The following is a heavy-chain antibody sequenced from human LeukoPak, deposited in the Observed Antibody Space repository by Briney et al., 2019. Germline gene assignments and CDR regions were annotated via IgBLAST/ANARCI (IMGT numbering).Heavy chain of an antibody. Sequence: SETLSLTCTVSGDSVSSSSYYWDWIRQPPGKGLEWIGSISSDGNTHYNTSLKSRVTMSVDTSKNQFSLKLTSVTAADTAVYYCVRVNSGSHWYFDLWGRGTLVTVSS. J-gene: IGHJ2*01. V-gene: IGHV4-39*07. D-gene: IGHD3-10*01. CDR2: ISSDGNT. CDR1: GDSVSSSSYY. CDR3: VRVNSGSHWYFDL.